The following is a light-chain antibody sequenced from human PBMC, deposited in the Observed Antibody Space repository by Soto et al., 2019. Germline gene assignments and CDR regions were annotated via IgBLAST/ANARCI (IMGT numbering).Light chain of an antibody. Sequence: EIVLTQSPGTLSLSPGERATLSCRASQSVSSTYLAWYQQKPGQAPRLLIYGASSRATDIPGRFSGSGSGTDFTLTVSRLEPEDFALYYCQQYSSTPLTFGGGTKVEIK. V-gene: IGKV3-20*01. J-gene: IGKJ4*01. CDR3: QQYSSTPLT. CDR2: GAS. CDR1: QSVSSTY.